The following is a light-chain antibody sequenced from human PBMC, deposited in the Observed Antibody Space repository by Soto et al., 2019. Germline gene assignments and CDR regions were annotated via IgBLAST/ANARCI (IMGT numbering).Light chain of an antibody. J-gene: IGLJ1*01. CDR2: EVS. CDR1: SSDVGDYNY. CDR3: SSYAGSLYI. Sequence: QSALTQPPSASGSPGQSVTISCTGTSSDVGDYNYVSWYQQHPGKAPKLMIYEVSKRPSGVPDRFSGSKSGNTASLTVSGLQADDEADYYCSSYAGSLYIFGTGPKLTVL. V-gene: IGLV2-8*01.